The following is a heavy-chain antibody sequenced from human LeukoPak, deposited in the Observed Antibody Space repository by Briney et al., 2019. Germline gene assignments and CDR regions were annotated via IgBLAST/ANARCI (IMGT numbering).Heavy chain of an antibody. D-gene: IGHD2-15*01. CDR3: ARDLGHCSTGACYSTYLDY. CDR1: GFSFSTYG. J-gene: IGHJ4*02. CDR2: LWYDGVIQ. V-gene: IGHV3-33*01. Sequence: GRSLRLSCIVSGFSFSTYGMHWVRQAPGKELEWVALLWYDGVIQYYPDSVKGRFTISRDSSNNTVYLQMDSLRVEDTAVYYCARDLGHCSTGACYSTYLDYWGQGTLVTVSS.